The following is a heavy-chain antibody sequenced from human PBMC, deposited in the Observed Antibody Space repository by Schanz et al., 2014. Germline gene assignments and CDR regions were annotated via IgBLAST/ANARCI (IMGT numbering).Heavy chain of an antibody. Sequence: VQLVESGGGVVQPGRSLRLSCAASGFTFSSYAMHWVRQAPGKGLEWVANIKQDGSEKYYVDAVKGRFTISRDNSKNTLYLQMNSLRADDTAVYFCARAHGNNWYGKGLDYWGQGTQVTVSS. J-gene: IGHJ4*02. CDR1: GFTFSSYA. CDR3: ARAHGNNWYGKGLDY. V-gene: IGHV3-7*01. CDR2: IKQDGSEK. D-gene: IGHD1-1*01.